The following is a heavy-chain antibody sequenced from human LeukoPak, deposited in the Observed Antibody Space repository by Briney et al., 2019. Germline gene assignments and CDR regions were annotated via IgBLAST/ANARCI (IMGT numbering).Heavy chain of an antibody. V-gene: IGHV4-39*01. Sequence: SETLSLTCTVSGGSISSSSYYWGWIRQPPGKGLEWIGSIYYSGSTYYNPPLKSRVTISVDTSKNQFSLKLSSVTAADTAVYYCARHRWYYYDSSGYYQYNWFDPWGQGTLVTVSS. J-gene: IGHJ5*02. CDR1: GGSISSSSYY. CDR3: ARHRWYYYDSSGYYQYNWFDP. CDR2: IYYSGST. D-gene: IGHD3-22*01.